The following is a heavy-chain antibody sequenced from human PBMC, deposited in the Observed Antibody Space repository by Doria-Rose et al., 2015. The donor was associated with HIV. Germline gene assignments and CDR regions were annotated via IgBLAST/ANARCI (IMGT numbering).Heavy chain of an antibody. V-gene: IGHV1-2*02. D-gene: IGHD6-19*01. CDR1: GYTFTGYY. CDR3: ARELEDSGWSRGWFDP. J-gene: IGHJ5*02. CDR2: INPNSGST. Sequence: QVQLVQSGAEVKKPGASVKVSCKASGYTFTGYYMHWVRQAPGQGLEWMGWINPNSGSTNYAQKFQGRVTMTRDTSISTAYMELSRLRSDDTAVYYCARELEDSGWSRGWFDPWGQGTLVTVSS.